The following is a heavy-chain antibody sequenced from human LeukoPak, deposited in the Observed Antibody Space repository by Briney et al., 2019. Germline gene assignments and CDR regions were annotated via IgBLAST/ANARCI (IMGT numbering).Heavy chain of an antibody. J-gene: IGHJ4*02. CDR1: GFTFSSYS. V-gene: IGHV3-21*01. Sequence: GGSLRLSCAASGFTFSSYSMNWVRQAPGKGLEWVSSISSSSSYIYYADSVKGRFTISRDNAKNSLYLQMNSLRAEGTAVYYCARAMLLWFGELSTFDYWGQGTLVTVSS. D-gene: IGHD3-10*01. CDR2: ISSSSSYI. CDR3: ARAMLLWFGELSTFDY.